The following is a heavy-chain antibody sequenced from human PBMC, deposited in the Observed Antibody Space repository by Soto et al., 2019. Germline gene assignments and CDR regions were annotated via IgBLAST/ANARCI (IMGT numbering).Heavy chain of an antibody. Sequence: GGSLRLSCAASGFTFSSYGMHWVRQAPGKGLEWVAVISYDGSNKYYADSVKGRFTISRDNSKNTLYLQMNSLRAEDTAVYYCAKDHDGYGDYERAPDYWGQGTLVTVSS. V-gene: IGHV3-30*18. J-gene: IGHJ4*02. CDR2: ISYDGSNK. CDR3: AKDHDGYGDYERAPDY. CDR1: GFTFSSYG. D-gene: IGHD4-17*01.